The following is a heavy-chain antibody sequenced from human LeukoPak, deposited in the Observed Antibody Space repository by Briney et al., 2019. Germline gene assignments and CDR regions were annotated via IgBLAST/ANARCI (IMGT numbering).Heavy chain of an antibody. J-gene: IGHJ3*02. CDR3: AVGEDVVVVAAIYI. V-gene: IGHV1-69*01. Sequence: SVKVSCKASGGTFSSYAISWVRQAPGQGLEWMGGIIPIFGTANYAQKFQGRVTITADESTSTAYMELSSLRSEDTAVYYCAVGEDVVVVAAIYIWGQGTMVTVSS. D-gene: IGHD2-15*01. CDR1: GGTFSSYA. CDR2: IIPIFGTA.